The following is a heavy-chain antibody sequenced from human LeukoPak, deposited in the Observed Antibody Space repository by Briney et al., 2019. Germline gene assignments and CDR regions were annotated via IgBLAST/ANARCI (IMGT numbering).Heavy chain of an antibody. Sequence: PGGSLRLSCAASGFTFSSYAMSWVRQAPGKGLEWVSAISGSGGSTYYADSVKGRFTISRDNSKNTLYLQMNSLRAEDTAVYYCAKDGWSGYCGRDYYYYYIDVWGKGTTVTVSS. CDR3: AKDGWSGYCGRDYYYYYIDV. CDR1: GFTFSSYA. CDR2: ISGSGGST. D-gene: IGHD3-3*01. V-gene: IGHV3-23*01. J-gene: IGHJ6*03.